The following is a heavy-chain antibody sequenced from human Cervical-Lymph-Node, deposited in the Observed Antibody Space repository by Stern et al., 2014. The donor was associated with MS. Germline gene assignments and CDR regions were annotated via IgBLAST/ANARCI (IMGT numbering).Heavy chain of an antibody. CDR2: ISYDGSNK. V-gene: IGHV3-30*01. D-gene: IGHD2-2*01. J-gene: IGHJ6*02. CDR1: GFTFSSYA. Sequence: QVQLVESGGGVVQPGRSLRLSCAASGFTFSSYAMHWVRQAPGKGLEWVAVISYDGSNKYYADSVKGRFTISRDNSKNTLYLQMNSLRAEDTAVYYCARDLLVVFGYYYYGMDVWGQGTTVTVSS. CDR3: ARDLLVVFGYYYYGMDV.